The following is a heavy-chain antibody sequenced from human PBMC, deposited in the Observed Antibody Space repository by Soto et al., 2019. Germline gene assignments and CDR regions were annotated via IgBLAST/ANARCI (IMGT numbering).Heavy chain of an antibody. CDR1: GFTFRNYW. CDR3: GSLFEY. Sequence: PGGSLRLSCAASGFTFRNYWMHWVRQVPGRGLVWVSRIDHEGIGTSYADSVQGRLTIYRDNAKNMVYLEMNSLRAEDTDVYYCGSLFEYWGHGDLVTGSS. CDR2: IDHEGIGT. J-gene: IGHJ4*03. V-gene: IGHV3-74*01.